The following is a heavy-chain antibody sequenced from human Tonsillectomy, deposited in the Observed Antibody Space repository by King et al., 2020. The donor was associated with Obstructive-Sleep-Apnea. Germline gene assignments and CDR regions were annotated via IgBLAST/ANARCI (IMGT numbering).Heavy chain of an antibody. CDR3: ARGPSYCGGDCYPYYFDY. D-gene: IGHD2-21*02. CDR2: IYYSGST. J-gene: IGHJ4*02. Sequence: QLQESGPGLVKPSETLSLTCTVSGGSISSYYWSWIRQPPGKGLEWIGYIYYSGSTNYNPSLKSRVTISVDTSKNQFSLKLSSVTAADTAVYYCARGPSYCGGDCYPYYFDYWGQGTLVTVSS. CDR1: GGSISSYY. V-gene: IGHV4-59*01.